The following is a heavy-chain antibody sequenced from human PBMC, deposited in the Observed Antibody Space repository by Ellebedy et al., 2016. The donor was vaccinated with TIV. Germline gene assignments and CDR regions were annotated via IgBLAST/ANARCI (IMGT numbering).Heavy chain of an antibody. Sequence: GESLKISCAASGFSFSTYAMHWVRQAPGKGLEWVAIISYDGSKKYYADSVKGRFTISRDNSKNTLYLQMNSLRAEDTAVYYCAREPYEGNSVYFQHWGQGTLVTVSS. J-gene: IGHJ1*01. CDR3: AREPYEGNSVYFQH. V-gene: IGHV3-30*01. D-gene: IGHD4-23*01. CDR2: ISYDGSKK. CDR1: GFSFSTYA.